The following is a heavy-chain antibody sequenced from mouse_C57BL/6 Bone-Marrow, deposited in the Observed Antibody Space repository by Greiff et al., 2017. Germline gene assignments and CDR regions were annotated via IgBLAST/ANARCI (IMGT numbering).Heavy chain of an antibody. CDR3: ARPGHYYGSHYYYAMDY. Sequence: EVKLVESGPGLVKPSQSLSLTCSVTGYSITSGYYWNWIRQFPGNKLEWMGYISYDGSNNYNPSLKNRISITRDTSKNQFFLKLNSVTTEDTATYYCARPGHYYGSHYYYAMDYWGQGTSVTVSS. J-gene: IGHJ4*01. V-gene: IGHV3-6*01. CDR2: ISYDGSN. D-gene: IGHD1-1*01. CDR1: GYSITSGYY.